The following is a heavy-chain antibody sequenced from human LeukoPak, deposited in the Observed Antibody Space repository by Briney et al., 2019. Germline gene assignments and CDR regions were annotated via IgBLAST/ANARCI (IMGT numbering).Heavy chain of an antibody. CDR3: AKVGSIAVAGTKASFDY. Sequence: GGSLRLSCAASGFTFSSYAMSWVRQAPGKGLEWVSAISGSGGSTYYADSVKGRFTISRDNSENTLYLQMNSLRAEDTAVYYCAKVGSIAVAGTKASFDYWGQGTLVTVSS. CDR2: ISGSGGST. J-gene: IGHJ4*02. V-gene: IGHV3-23*01. CDR1: GFTFSSYA. D-gene: IGHD6-19*01.